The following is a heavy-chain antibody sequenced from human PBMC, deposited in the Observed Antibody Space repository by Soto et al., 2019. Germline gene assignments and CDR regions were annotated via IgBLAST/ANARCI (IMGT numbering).Heavy chain of an antibody. CDR1: GFTLSSYW. J-gene: IGHJ3*02. D-gene: IGHD3-10*01. Sequence: EVQLVESGGGLVQPGGSLRLSCAVSGFTLSSYWMGWVRQAPGKGLEWVANIKQDGSEKYYVGPVRGRFTISRDNAENAVYLQMNSLRGDDTAVYYCVRDLSRRCGSGSCETFDIWGQGTMVTVSS. CDR2: IKQDGSEK. CDR3: VRDLSRRCGSGSCETFDI. V-gene: IGHV3-7*01.